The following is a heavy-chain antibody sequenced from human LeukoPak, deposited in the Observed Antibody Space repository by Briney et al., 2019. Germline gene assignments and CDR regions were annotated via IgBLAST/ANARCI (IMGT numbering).Heavy chain of an antibody. Sequence: SDYYMSWFRQAPGKGLEWIGSIYYSGSTYYNPSLKSRVTISVDTSKNQFSLKLSSVTAADTAVYYCARLNPLGALPLLPDYWGQGTLVTVSS. CDR1: SDYY. CDR2: IYYSGST. J-gene: IGHJ4*02. V-gene: IGHV4-39*01. CDR3: ARLNPLGALPLLPDY. D-gene: IGHD7-27*01.